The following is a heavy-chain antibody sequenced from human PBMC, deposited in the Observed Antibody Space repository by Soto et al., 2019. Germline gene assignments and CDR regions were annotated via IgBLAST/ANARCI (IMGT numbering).Heavy chain of an antibody. CDR1: GFTFSSYG. CDR3: ARDPTRLGMDV. V-gene: IGHV3-74*01. Sequence: PGGSLRLSCAASGFTFSSYGMHWVRQAPGKGLVWVSRINSDGSSTSYADSVKGRFTISRDNAKNTLYLQMNSLRAEDTAVYYCARDPTRLGMDVWGQGTTVTVSS. J-gene: IGHJ6*02. CDR2: INSDGSST. D-gene: IGHD6-6*01.